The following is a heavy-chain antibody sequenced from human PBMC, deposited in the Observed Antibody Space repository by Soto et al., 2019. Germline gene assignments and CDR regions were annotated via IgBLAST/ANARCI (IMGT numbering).Heavy chain of an antibody. CDR2: IYYRGST. V-gene: IGHV4-30-4*01. J-gene: IGHJ4*02. CDR1: GGSINSGNSY. CDR3: ASEKIDSSGYYFDY. D-gene: IGHD3-22*01. Sequence: QVQLQESGPGLVKPSQTLSLTCTVSGGSINSGNSYWSWIRQPPGKGLEWIGFIYYRGSTYYNPTLQSRVAMXXXTXXNQFSLKLSSVAAADTAVYYCASEKIDSSGYYFDYWGQGTLATVSS.